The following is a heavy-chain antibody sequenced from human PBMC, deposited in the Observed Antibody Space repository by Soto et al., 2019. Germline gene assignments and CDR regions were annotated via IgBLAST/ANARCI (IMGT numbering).Heavy chain of an antibody. J-gene: IGHJ4*02. D-gene: IGHD3-3*01. CDR2: ISYSGTTT. V-gene: IGHV3-23*01. CDR3: AKRFTLFGEVKLSPDFDY. CDR1: GFTFSSHA. Sequence: EVQLLESGGGLVHPEGSLRPSCAASGFTFSSHAMSWVRQAPGKGLEWVSAISYSGTTTYYAESVKGRFTISRDNSKNTLYLQMNSLRVEDTAIYYCAKRFTLFGEVKLSPDFDYWGQGTLVTVSS.